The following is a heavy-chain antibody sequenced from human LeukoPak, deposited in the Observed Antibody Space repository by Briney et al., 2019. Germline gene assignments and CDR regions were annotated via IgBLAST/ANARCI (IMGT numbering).Heavy chain of an antibody. Sequence: GGSLRLSCAASGFTFSSYSMNWVRQAPGKGLEWVSSISSSSSYIYYADSVKGRFTISRDNAKNSLYLQMNSLRAEDTAVYYCARDPGSPVNAFDIWGQGTMDTVSS. J-gene: IGHJ3*02. CDR1: GFTFSSYS. D-gene: IGHD1-1*01. V-gene: IGHV3-21*01. CDR3: ARDPGSPVNAFDI. CDR2: ISSSSSYI.